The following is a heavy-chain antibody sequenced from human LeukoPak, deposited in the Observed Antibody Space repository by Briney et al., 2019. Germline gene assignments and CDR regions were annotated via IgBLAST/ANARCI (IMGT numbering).Heavy chain of an antibody. CDR3: ANDLGFIVGGGY. CDR2: IYSGGST. CDR1: GFTVSSNY. D-gene: IGHD1-26*01. V-gene: IGHV3-53*01. J-gene: IGHJ4*02. Sequence: PGGSLRLSCAASGFTVSSNYMSWVRQAPGKGLEWVSVIYSGGSTYYADSVKGRFTISRDNSKNTLYLQMNSLRAEATAVYYCANDLGFIVGGGYWGQGTLVTVSS.